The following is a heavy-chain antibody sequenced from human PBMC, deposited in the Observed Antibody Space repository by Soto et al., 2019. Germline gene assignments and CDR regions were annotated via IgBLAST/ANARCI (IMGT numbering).Heavy chain of an antibody. Sequence: SETLSLTCAVYGGSFSGYYWSWIRQPPGKGLEWIGEINHSGSTNYNPSLKSRVTISVDTSKNQFSLKLSSVTAADTAVYYCARAVVPAAIAYYMDVWGKGTTVTVSS. CDR3: ARAVVPAAIAYYMDV. CDR2: INHSGST. V-gene: IGHV4-34*01. D-gene: IGHD2-2*01. CDR1: GGSFSGYY. J-gene: IGHJ6*03.